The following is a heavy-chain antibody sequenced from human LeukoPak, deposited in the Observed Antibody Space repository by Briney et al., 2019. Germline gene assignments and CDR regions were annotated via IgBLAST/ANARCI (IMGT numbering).Heavy chain of an antibody. CDR2: ISYDGSNK. V-gene: IGHV3-30-3*01. D-gene: IGHD3-3*01. J-gene: IGHJ4*02. CDR3: ASRLFGVEDDY. Sequence: GGSLRHSCAASGFTFSSYAMHWVRQAPGKGLEWLVGISYDGSNKYYADSVKGRFTISRDNSKNTLYLQMNSLGAEDTAVYYCASRLFGVEDDYWGQGTLVTVSS. CDR1: GFTFSSYA.